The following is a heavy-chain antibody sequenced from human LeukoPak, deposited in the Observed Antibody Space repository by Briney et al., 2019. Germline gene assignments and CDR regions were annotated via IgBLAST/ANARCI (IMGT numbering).Heavy chain of an antibody. Sequence: ASVKVSCKASGYTFTGYYMHWVRQAPGQGLEWMGWINPNSGGTNYAQKFQGRVTMTRDTSISTAYMELSRLRSDDTAVYYCARDTHLRGYLFAGYFQYWGQGTLVTVSS. D-gene: IGHD3-22*01. CDR2: INPNSGGT. CDR1: GYTFTGYY. CDR3: ARDTHLRGYLFAGYFQY. J-gene: IGHJ1*01. V-gene: IGHV1-2*02.